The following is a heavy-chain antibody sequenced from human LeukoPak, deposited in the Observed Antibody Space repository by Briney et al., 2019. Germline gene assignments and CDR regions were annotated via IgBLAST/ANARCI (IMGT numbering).Heavy chain of an antibody. CDR2: MNPNSGNT. Sequence: ASVTVSFKASGYTFTIYDMNWVGQATGQGREWMGWMNPNSGNTGYAQKFQGRVTMTRHTSISTAYMELSSLRSEDTAVYYCARGFSGGTVTTGGGYWGQGTLVTVSS. J-gene: IGHJ4*02. CDR3: ARGFSGGTVTTGGGY. D-gene: IGHD4-4*01. CDR1: GYTFTIYD. V-gene: IGHV1-8*01.